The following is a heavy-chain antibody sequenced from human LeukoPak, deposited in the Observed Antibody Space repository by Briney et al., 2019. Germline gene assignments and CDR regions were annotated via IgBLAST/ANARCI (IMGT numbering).Heavy chain of an antibody. Sequence: GASVKVSCKASGYTFTSYDINWVRQATGQGLEWMGWMNPNSGNTGYAQKFQGRATITRNTSISTAYMELSSLRSEDTAVYYCARSIIGVLRFLEWLPKYYYYYYMDVWGKGTTVTVSS. D-gene: IGHD3-3*01. J-gene: IGHJ6*03. CDR2: MNPNSGNT. V-gene: IGHV1-8*03. CDR3: ARSIIGVLRFLEWLPKYYYYYYMDV. CDR1: GYTFTSYD.